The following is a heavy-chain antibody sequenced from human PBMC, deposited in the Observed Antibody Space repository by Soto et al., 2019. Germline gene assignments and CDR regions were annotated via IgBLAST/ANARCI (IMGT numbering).Heavy chain of an antibody. CDR3: ATTRPDYGDYGGKYYYYYMDV. D-gene: IGHD4-17*01. CDR2: IYYSGST. Sequence: QVQLQESGPGLVKPSETLSLTCTVSGGSISSYYWSWIRQPPGKGLEWIGYIYYSGSTNYNPSLKSRVTISVDTSKNQFSLKLSSVTAADTAVYYCATTRPDYGDYGGKYYYYYMDVWGKGTTVTVSS. V-gene: IGHV4-59*01. J-gene: IGHJ6*03. CDR1: GGSISSYY.